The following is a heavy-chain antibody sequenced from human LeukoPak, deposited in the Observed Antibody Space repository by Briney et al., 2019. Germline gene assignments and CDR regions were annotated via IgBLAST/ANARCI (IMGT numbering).Heavy chain of an antibody. V-gene: IGHV3-20*04. D-gene: IGHD1-26*01. Sequence: GGSLRLSCAASGFTFDDYGMSWVRQAPGKGLEWVSGINWNGGSTGYADSVKGRFTISRDNSKNTLYLQMNSLRAEDTAVYYCAKDLGGSYWIGAFDIWGQGTMVTVPS. J-gene: IGHJ3*02. CDR1: GFTFDDYG. CDR2: INWNGGST. CDR3: AKDLGGSYWIGAFDI.